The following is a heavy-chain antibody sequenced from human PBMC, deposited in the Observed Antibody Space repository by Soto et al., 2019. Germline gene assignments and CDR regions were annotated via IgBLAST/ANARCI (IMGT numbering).Heavy chain of an antibody. D-gene: IGHD4-4*01. CDR3: ARAVTTYNNWFDP. Sequence: PSETLSLTCTVSGGSISSGGYYWSWIRQHPGKGLEWIGYIYYSGSTYYNPSLKSRVTISVDTSKNQFSLKLSSVTAADTAVYYCARAVTTYNNWFDPWGQGTLVTVSS. V-gene: IGHV4-31*03. CDR2: IYYSGST. J-gene: IGHJ5*02. CDR1: GGSISSGGYY.